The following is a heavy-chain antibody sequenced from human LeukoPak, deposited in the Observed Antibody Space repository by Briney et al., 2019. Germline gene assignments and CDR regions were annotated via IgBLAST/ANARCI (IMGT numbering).Heavy chain of an antibody. CDR1: GVSITDNW. D-gene: IGHD4-17*01. Sequence: PSETLSLTCAVSGVSITDNWWSWVRQPPGKGLEWIGEILHTGPTNFNPSLKSRVTISMDKSKNQLSLRLNSVTAADTAVYYCARGYTVTTLWFDPWGQGTLVTVSS. J-gene: IGHJ5*02. V-gene: IGHV4-4*02. CDR2: ILHTGPT. CDR3: ARGYTVTTLWFDP.